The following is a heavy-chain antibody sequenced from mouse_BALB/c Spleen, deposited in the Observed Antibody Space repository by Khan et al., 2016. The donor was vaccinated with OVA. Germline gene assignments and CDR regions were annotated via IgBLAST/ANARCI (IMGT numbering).Heavy chain of an antibody. Sequence: QVQLKQSGAELVKPGASVKLSCKASGYTFSSYYMYWVKQRPGQGLEWIGEIIPNNGGTNFNEKFKRKATLTVDKSSSTAYVQLSSLTSEDSAVYYCTRSGYGSFAYWGQGTLVTVSA. V-gene: IGHV1S81*02. CDR3: TRSGYGSFAY. CDR2: IIPNNGGT. D-gene: IGHD2-2*01. J-gene: IGHJ3*01. CDR1: GYTFSSYY.